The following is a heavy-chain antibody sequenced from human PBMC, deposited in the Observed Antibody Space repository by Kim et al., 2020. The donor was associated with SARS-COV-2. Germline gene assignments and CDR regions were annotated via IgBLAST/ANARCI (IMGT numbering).Heavy chain of an antibody. V-gene: IGHV3-53*01. CDR3: ASILS. CDR2: ISRGGST. Sequence: ISRGGSTYSAHSVQGRFTISRDNSTNTLYLQMNSLRAEDTAVYYCASILSWRQGTLVTVSS. D-gene: IGHD3-9*01. J-gene: IGHJ4*02.